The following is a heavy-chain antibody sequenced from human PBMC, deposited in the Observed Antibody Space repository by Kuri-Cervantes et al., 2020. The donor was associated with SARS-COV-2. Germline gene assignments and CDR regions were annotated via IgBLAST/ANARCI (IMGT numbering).Heavy chain of an antibody. CDR3: AVGFSSSRKWDY. J-gene: IGHJ4*02. CDR2: INPSGSGT. V-gene: IGHV1-46*01. Sequence: ASVKVSCKAFGYSFSDHYMYWVRQAPGQGLEWMGIINPSGSGTGYPQSFQGRVSMTRDTSTSTVYMELSSLTSEDTAVYYCAVGFSSSRKWDYWGQGTLVTVSS. D-gene: IGHD2-2*01. CDR1: GYSFSDHY.